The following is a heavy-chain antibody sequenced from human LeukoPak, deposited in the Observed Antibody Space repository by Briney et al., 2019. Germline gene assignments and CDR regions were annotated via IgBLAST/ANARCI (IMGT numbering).Heavy chain of an antibody. CDR3: ANGGGQTWFDP. J-gene: IGHJ5*02. D-gene: IGHD2-15*01. Sequence: GGSLRLSCAASGFTFSNYAMNWVRQAPGKGLEWVSSIGASGGSTYYADSVKGRFTISRDNSKNTLFLQMNSLRAEDTALYYCANGGGQTWFDPWGQGALVTVSS. V-gene: IGHV3-23*01. CDR1: GFTFSNYA. CDR2: IGASGGST.